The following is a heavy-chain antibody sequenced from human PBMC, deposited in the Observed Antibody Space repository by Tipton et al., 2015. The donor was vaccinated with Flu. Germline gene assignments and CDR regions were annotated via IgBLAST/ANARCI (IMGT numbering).Heavy chain of an antibody. V-gene: IGHV4-34*01. CDR3: RGSNDGIDT. CDR2: VNHSR. J-gene: IGHJ3*02. CDR1: GGSLRGSF. Sequence: TLSLTCAVYGGSLRGSFWSWIRQPPGKGLEWIGEVNHSRPNPSLKSRVTISVDTSKNQFFLNLRSVTAADTAAYYCRGSNDGIDTWGQGTKVTVAS. D-gene: IGHD5-24*01.